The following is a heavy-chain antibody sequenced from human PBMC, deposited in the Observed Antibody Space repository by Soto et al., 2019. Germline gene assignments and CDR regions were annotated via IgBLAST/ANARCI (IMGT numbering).Heavy chain of an antibody. Sequence: QVQLVESGGGVDQPGRSLRLSCAASGFTFSSYGMHWVRQAPGKGLEWVAVIWYDGSNKYYADSVKGRFTISRDNSKNTLYLQMNSLRAEDTAVYYCARGRTAARWRYFDYWGQGTLVTVSS. D-gene: IGHD6-6*01. CDR2: IWYDGSNK. V-gene: IGHV3-33*01. CDR1: GFTFSSYG. CDR3: ARGRTAARWRYFDY. J-gene: IGHJ4*02.